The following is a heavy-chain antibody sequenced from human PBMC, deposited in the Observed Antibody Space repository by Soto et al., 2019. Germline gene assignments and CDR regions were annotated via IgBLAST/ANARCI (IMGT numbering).Heavy chain of an antibody. Sequence: ASVKVSCKASGYTFTSYAMHWVRQAPGQGLEWMGGIIPIFGNTGYAQKFQGRVTMTRNTSISTAYMELSSLRSEDTAVYYCARENINSLEVGYFDYWGQGTLVTVSS. CDR2: IIPIFGNT. D-gene: IGHD1-20*01. J-gene: IGHJ4*02. CDR3: ARENINSLEVGYFDY. CDR1: GYTFTSYA. V-gene: IGHV1-8*02.